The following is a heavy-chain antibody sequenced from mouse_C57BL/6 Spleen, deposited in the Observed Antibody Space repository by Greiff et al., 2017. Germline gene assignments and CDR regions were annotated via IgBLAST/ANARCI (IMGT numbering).Heavy chain of an antibody. CDR2: ISYDGSN. J-gene: IGHJ2*01. V-gene: IGHV3-6*01. Sequence: VQLQQSGPGLVKPCQSLSLTCSVTGYSITSGYYWNWIRQFPGNKLEWMGYISYDGSNNYNPSLKNRITITRDTSKNQFFLKLNSVTTEDTATYYCARKGTTVVDYWGQGTTLTVSS. D-gene: IGHD1-1*01. CDR3: ARKGTTVVDY. CDR1: GYSITSGYY.